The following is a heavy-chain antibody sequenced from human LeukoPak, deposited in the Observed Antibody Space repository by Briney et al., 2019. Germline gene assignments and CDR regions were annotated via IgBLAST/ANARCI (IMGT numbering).Heavy chain of an antibody. V-gene: IGHV1-46*01. J-gene: IGHJ4*02. CDR3: ASQRITIFGVVEVVSDY. CDR2: INPSGGST. Sequence: ASVKVSCKASGYTFTSYYMHWVRQAPGQGLEWMGIINPSGGSTSYAQKFQGRVTMTRDTSTSTVYMELSSLRSEDTAVYYCASQRITIFGVVEVVSDYWGQGTLVTVSP. D-gene: IGHD3-3*01. CDR1: GYTFTSYY.